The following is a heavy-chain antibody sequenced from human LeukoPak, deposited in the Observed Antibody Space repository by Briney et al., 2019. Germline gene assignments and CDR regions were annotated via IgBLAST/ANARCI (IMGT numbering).Heavy chain of an antibody. J-gene: IGHJ4*02. CDR2: ISSSGSTI. Sequence: PGGSLRLSCAASGFTFSSYEMNWVRQAPGKGLEWVSYISSSGSTIYYADSVKGRFTISRDNAKNSLYLQTNSLRAEDTAVYYCARDRGYSSSWLYFDYWGQGTLVTVSS. CDR3: ARDRGYSSSWLYFDY. V-gene: IGHV3-48*03. D-gene: IGHD6-13*01. CDR1: GFTFSSYE.